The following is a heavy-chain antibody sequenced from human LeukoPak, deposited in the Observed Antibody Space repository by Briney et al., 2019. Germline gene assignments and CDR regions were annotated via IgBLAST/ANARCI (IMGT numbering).Heavy chain of an antibody. D-gene: IGHD2-15*01. V-gene: IGHV3-23*01. J-gene: IGHJ3*02. CDR1: GFTFSSYA. CDR3: AKDTRAPIVVVVAATSAAGAFDI. Sequence: GGSLRLSCAAYGFTFSSYAMSWDRQAPGKGLEWVSAISGSGGSTYYADSVKGRFTISRDNSKNTLYLQMNSLRAEDTAVYYCAKDTRAPIVVVVAATSAAGAFDIWGQGSMVTVSS. CDR2: ISGSGGST.